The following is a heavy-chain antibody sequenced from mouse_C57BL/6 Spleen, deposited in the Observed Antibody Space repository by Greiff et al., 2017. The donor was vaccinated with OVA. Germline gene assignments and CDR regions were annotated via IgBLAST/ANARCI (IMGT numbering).Heavy chain of an antibody. J-gene: IGHJ4*01. Sequence: QVHVKQPGAELVMPGASVKLSCKASGYTFTSYWMHWVKQRPGQGLEWIGEIDPSDSYTNYNQKFKGKSTLTVDKSSSTAYMQLSSLTSEDSAVYYCARSGLLRGYYAMDYWGQGTSVTVSS. CDR3: ARSGLLRGYYAMDY. D-gene: IGHD1-1*01. V-gene: IGHV1-69*01. CDR2: IDPSDSYT. CDR1: GYTFTSYW.